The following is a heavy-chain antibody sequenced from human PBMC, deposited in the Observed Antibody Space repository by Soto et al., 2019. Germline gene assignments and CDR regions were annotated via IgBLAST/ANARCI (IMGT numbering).Heavy chain of an antibody. Sequence: QVQLVQSGAEVKKPGASVKVSCKASGYTFTGYYMHWVRQAPGQGLEWLGWINPNSGRTNYAQKIQGRVTMPRDTSISIAYRELSRLRFDDTAVYYCAREAAPDVDTGNALEGVLDYLCQGILVTVSS. V-gene: IGHV1-2*02. D-gene: IGHD5-18*01. J-gene: IGHJ4*02. CDR2: INPNSGRT. CDR3: AREAAPDVDTGNALEGVLDY. CDR1: GYTFTGYY.